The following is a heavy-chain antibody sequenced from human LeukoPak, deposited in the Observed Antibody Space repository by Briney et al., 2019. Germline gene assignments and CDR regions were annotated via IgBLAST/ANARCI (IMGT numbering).Heavy chain of an antibody. D-gene: IGHD3-10*01. Sequence: GASVKVSCKASGYTFTSYDINWVRQATGQGLEWMGWMNPNSGNTGYAQKFQGRVTMTRNTSISTAYMELSSLRSEDTALYYCARTPPGGFRGVIRGPFDYWGQGTLVTVSS. CDR2: MNPNSGNT. CDR1: GYTFTSYD. V-gene: IGHV1-8*01. CDR3: ARTPPGGFRGVIRGPFDY. J-gene: IGHJ4*02.